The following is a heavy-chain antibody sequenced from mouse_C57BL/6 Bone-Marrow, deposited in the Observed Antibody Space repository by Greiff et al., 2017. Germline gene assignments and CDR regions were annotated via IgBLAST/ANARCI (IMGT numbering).Heavy chain of an antibody. V-gene: IGHV1-59*01. Sequence: VQLQQPGAELVRPGTSVKLSCKASGYTFTSYWMHWVKQRPGQGLEWIGVIDPSDSYTNYNQKFKGKATLTVDTSSSTAYMQLSSLTSEEAAVYCCAREGDYAGDYWGQGTTLTVSS. CDR1: GYTFTSYW. CDR3: AREGDYAGDY. J-gene: IGHJ2*01. CDR2: IDPSDSYT. D-gene: IGHD2-4*01.